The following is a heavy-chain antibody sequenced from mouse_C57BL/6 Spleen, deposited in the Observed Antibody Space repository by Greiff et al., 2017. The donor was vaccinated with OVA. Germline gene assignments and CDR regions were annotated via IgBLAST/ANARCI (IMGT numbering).Heavy chain of an antibody. Sequence: EVKLQESGTVLARPGASVKMSCKTSGYTFTSYWMHWVKQRPGQGLEWIGAIYPGNSDTSYNPQFKGKATLTAVTSASTAYMELSSLTNEDSAVYDCTRSRSRYAMDYWGQGTTVTVSS. V-gene: IGHV1-5*01. CDR1: GYTFTSYW. CDR3: TRSRSRYAMDY. CDR2: IYPGNSDT. J-gene: IGHJ4*01.